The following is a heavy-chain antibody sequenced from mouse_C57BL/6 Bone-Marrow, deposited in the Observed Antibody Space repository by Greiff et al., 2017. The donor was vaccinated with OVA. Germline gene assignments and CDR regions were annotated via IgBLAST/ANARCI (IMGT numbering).Heavy chain of an antibody. CDR1: GYSITSGYY. Sequence: VQLQQSGPGLVKPSQSLSLTCSVTGYSITSGYYWNWIRQFPGNKLEWMGYISYDGSNNYNPSLKNRISITRDTSKNQFFLKLNSVTTEDTATYYCARDHEAFDYWGQGTTLTVSS. CDR2: ISYDGSN. CDR3: ARDHEAFDY. V-gene: IGHV3-6*01. J-gene: IGHJ2*01.